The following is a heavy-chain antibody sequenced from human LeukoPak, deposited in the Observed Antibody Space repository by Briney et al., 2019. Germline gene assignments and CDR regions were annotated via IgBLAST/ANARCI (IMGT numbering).Heavy chain of an antibody. CDR3: ARDFFNFWSGYSTHYFDY. D-gene: IGHD3-3*01. J-gene: IGHJ4*02. CDR2: IYYSGST. Sequence: GSLRLSCAASGFTVSSNYMSWVRQAPGKGLEWIGSIYYSGSTYYNPSLKSRVTISVDTSKNQFSLKLSSVTAADTAVYYCARDFFNFWSGYSTHYFDYWGQGTLVTVSS. V-gene: IGHV4-59*05. CDR1: GFTVSSNY.